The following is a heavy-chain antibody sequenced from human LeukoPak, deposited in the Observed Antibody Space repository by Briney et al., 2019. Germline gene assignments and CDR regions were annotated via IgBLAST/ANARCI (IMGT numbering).Heavy chain of an antibody. CDR3: ARGLAVAGYYYGMDV. CDR1: GFTFTGYG. J-gene: IGHJ6*02. Sequence: GGSLRLSCVASGFTFTGYGMHWVRQAPGKGLEWVAVIWYDGSNKYFADSVKGRFTISRDNSKNTLYLQMHSLRAEDTAVYYCARGLAVAGYYYGMDVWGQGTTVTVSS. D-gene: IGHD6-19*01. CDR2: IWYDGSNK. V-gene: IGHV3-33*01.